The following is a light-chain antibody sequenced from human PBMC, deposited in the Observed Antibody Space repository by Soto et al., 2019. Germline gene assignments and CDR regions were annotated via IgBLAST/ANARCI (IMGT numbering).Light chain of an antibody. J-gene: IGKJ3*01. CDR3: QQKDT. CDR1: QSISSY. Sequence: DIQMTQSPSSLSVSIGHRVTITCRASQSISSYLNWYQQKPGKDPYLLIYAASSLQSGVPARFSGSGSGTDFTLTMSSVHPEDFGTYYCQQKDTFGPGTKVDIK. CDR2: AAS. V-gene: IGKV1-39*01.